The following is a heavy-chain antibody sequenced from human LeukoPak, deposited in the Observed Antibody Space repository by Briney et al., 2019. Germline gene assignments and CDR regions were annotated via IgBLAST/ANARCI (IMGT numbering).Heavy chain of an antibody. Sequence: SETLSLTCAVYGGFSSGYYWSWLRQPPGKGLEWIGEISHSRGTNNNPSLKGRVAISLDISKNQFSLSLRSVTAADTAVYYCARRVPRTSKGYFAFDIWGQGTIVSVSS. CDR1: GGFSSGYY. CDR3: ARRVPRTSKGYFAFDI. D-gene: IGHD2-15*01. J-gene: IGHJ3*02. V-gene: IGHV4-34*01. CDR2: ISHSRGT.